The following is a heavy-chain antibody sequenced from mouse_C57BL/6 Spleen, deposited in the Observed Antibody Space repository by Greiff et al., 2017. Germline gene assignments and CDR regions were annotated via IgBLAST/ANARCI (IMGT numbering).Heavy chain of an antibody. D-gene: IGHD1-1*01. CDR2: IDPANGNT. J-gene: IGHJ1*03. Sequence: VQLQQSVAELVRPGASVKLSCTASGFNIKNTYMHWVKQRPEQGLEWIGRIDPANGNTKYAPKFQGKATVTADTSSNTAYLQLSSLTSEDTAIYYCARPDYGSSWGFDVWGTGTTVTVSS. V-gene: IGHV14-3*01. CDR1: GFNIKNTY. CDR3: ARPDYGSSWGFDV.